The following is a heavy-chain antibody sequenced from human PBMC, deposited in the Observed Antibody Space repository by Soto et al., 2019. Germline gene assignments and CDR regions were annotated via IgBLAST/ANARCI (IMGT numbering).Heavy chain of an antibody. CDR2: IIPIFGTA. CDR1: GGTFSSYA. D-gene: IGHD2-2*01. CDR3: ARDQGIVVVPAASSDYYYYGMDV. V-gene: IGHV1-69*01. J-gene: IGHJ6*02. Sequence: QVQLVQSGAEVKKPGSSVKVSCKASGGTFSSYAISWVRQAPGQGLEWMGGIIPIFGTANYAQKFQGRVTITADESTSTAYKELSSLRSEDTAVYYCARDQGIVVVPAASSDYYYYGMDVWGQGTTVTVSS.